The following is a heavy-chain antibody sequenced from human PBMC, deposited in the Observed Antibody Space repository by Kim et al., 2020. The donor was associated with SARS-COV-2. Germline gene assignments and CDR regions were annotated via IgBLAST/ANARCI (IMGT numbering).Heavy chain of an antibody. V-gene: IGHV4-59*01. J-gene: IGHJ6*03. CDR3: ARVSTLGNYDYYYYYMDV. Sequence: SETLSLTCTVSGGSISSYYWSWIRQPPGKGLEWIGYIYYSGSTNYNPSLKSRVTIAVDTSKNQFSLKLSSVTAADTAVYYCARVSTLGNYDYYYYYMDVWGKETPGTVSS. CDR1: GGSISSYY. CDR2: IYYSGST. D-gene: IGHD4-4*01.